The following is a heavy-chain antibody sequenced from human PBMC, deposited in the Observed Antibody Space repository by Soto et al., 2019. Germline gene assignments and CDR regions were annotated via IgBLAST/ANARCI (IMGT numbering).Heavy chain of an antibody. CDR3: ARGGPAYSSWSVWFAP. J-gene: IGHJ5*02. Sequence: GSLRLSCAASGFTFGSYWMSWVRQAPGKGLEWVANIKQDGSEKYYVDSVKGRFTIPRDNAKNSLYLQMNSLRAEDTAVYYCARGGPAYSSWSVWFAPWGQGT. CDR1: GFTFGSYW. D-gene: IGHD6-6*01. CDR2: IKQDGSEK. V-gene: IGHV3-7*01.